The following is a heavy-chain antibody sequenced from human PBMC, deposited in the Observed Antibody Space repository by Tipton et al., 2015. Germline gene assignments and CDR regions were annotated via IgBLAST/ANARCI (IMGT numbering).Heavy chain of an antibody. CDR3: ARRRQRSYFDY. D-gene: IGHD2-15*01. CDR2: IWNDGSNK. V-gene: IGHV3-33*01. J-gene: IGHJ4*02. Sequence: SLRLSCTASGFSLSSYGMHWVRQAPGKGLEWVAVIWNDGSNKFYADSVKGRFTTSRDNSGNTLYLQMNSLRAEDTAVYYCARRRQRSYFDYWGQGTLVTVSS. CDR1: GFSLSSYG.